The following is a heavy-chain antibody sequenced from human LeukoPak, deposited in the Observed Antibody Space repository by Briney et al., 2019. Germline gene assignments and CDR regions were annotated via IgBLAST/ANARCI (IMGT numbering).Heavy chain of an antibody. D-gene: IGHD2-15*01. J-gene: IGHJ4*02. CDR3: ARGPYQVVRGSLDY. V-gene: IGHV3-30-3*01. Sequence: GGSLRLSCAASGFTFSTYAMPWVRQAPGKGLEWMALTSYDGSNKYYADSVKGRFSISRDNSKNTLYLQMDSLRPEDTAVYYCARGPYQVVRGSLDYWGQGTLVTVSS. CDR2: TSYDGSNK. CDR1: GFTFSTYA.